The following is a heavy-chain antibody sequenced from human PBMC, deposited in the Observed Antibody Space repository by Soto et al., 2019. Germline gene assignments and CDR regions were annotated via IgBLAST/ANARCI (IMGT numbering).Heavy chain of an antibody. V-gene: IGHV4-39*07. CDR1: GVSIHNSHSF. CDR3: ARVVYGDYDGYYFDY. J-gene: IGHJ4*02. Sequence: PSETLSLTCTVSGVSIHNSHSFWGWIRQPPGKGLEFIGTVYYSGSTYCNPSLKSRVTISVDTSKNQFSLKLSSVTAADTAVYYCARVVYGDYDGYYFDYWGQGTLVTVSS. D-gene: IGHD4-17*01. CDR2: VYYSGST.